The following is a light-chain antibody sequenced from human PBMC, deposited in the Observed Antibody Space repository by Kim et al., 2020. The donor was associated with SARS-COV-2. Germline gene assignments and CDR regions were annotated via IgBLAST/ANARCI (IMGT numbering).Light chain of an antibody. V-gene: IGLV3-21*01. Sequence: APGKTARITCGGNNIGSMNVHWYQQRPGQAPVLVIYYDTDRPSGIPERFSGSRSGTTLTLTITGVQTEDEADYFCQSADISGTSWIFGGGTQLTVL. CDR3: QSADISGTSWI. CDR1: NIGSMN. J-gene: IGLJ2*01. CDR2: YDT.